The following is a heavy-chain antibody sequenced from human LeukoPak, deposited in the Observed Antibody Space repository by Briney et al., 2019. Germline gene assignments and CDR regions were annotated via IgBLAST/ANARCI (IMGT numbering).Heavy chain of an antibody. CDR1: GFTFSNAW. Sequence: GGSLRLSCAASGFTFSNAWMSWVRQAPGKGLEWVGRIKSKTDGGTTDYAAPVKGRFTISRDDSKNTLYLQMNSLKTEDTAVYYCTTAPIQIWFEPDFDYWGQGTLVTVSS. D-gene: IGHD5-18*01. V-gene: IGHV3-15*01. J-gene: IGHJ4*02. CDR2: IKSKTDGGTT. CDR3: TTAPIQIWFEPDFDY.